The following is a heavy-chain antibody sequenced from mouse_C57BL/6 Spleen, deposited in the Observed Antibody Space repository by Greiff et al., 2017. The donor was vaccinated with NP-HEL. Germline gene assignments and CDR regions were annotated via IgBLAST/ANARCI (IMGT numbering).Heavy chain of an antibody. V-gene: IGHV1-82*01. CDR1: GYAFSSSW. J-gene: IGHJ2*01. CDR2: IYPGDGAT. D-gene: IGHD1-1*01. Sequence: VQLQQSGPELVKPGASVKISCKASGYAFSSSWMNWVKQRPGKGLEWIGRIYPGDGATNYNGKFKGKATLTADKSSSTAYMQLSSLTSEDSAVYFCARSITTVVESVYYLDYWGQGTTLTVSS. CDR3: ARSITTVVESVYYLDY.